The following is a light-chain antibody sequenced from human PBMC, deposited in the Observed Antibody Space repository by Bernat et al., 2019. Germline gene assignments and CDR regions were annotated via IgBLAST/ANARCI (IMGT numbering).Light chain of an antibody. CDR2: GAS. J-gene: IGKJ1*01. CDR1: QSVGSE. V-gene: IGKV3-15*01. CDR3: QHSYSWPWT. Sequence: EIMMTQSPATLPASPGERATLSCRASQSVGSELAWYQQKAGQAPRLLIYGASTRATGIPDRFSGSGSGTEFTLTITSLQSKDFAIYYCQHSYSWPWTFGQGTKVEIK.